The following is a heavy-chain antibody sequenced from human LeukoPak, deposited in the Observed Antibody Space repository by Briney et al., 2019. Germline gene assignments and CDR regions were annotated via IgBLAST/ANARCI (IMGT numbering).Heavy chain of an antibody. V-gene: IGHV1-46*01. CDR2: INPSGGST. D-gene: IGHD6-13*01. Sequence: ASVKVSCKASGYTFTSYGISWVRQAPGQGLEWMGIINPSGGSTSYAQKFQGRVTMTRDTSTSTVYMELSSLRSEDTAVYYCAREVRSSLPTWGQGTLVTVSS. CDR3: AREVRSSLPT. CDR1: GYTFTSYG. J-gene: IGHJ4*02.